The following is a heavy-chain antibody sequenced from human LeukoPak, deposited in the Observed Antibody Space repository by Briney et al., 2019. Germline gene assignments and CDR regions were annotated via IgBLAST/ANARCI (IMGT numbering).Heavy chain of an antibody. CDR2: IIPIFGTA. CDR1: GGTFSSYA. Sequence: SVKVSCKASGGTFSSYAISWVRQAPGQGLEWMGGIIPIFGTANYAQKFQGRVTITADESTSTAYMELSSLRSEDTAVYYCARGLSRVVVVVAATAYYYGMDVCGKGTTATVSS. CDR3: ARGLSRVVVVVAATAYYYGMDV. D-gene: IGHD2-15*01. J-gene: IGHJ6*04. V-gene: IGHV1-69*01.